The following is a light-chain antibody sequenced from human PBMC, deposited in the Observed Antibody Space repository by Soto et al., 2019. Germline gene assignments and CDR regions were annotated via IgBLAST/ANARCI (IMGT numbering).Light chain of an antibody. CDR1: QSVFYISNKKNY. J-gene: IGKJ1*01. CDR2: WAS. CDR3: QQYYTTPPVT. Sequence: DIVMTQSPASLAVSLGERATINCKSSQSVFYISNKKNYFAWYQQKPGQPPKLLIYWASIRASGVPDRFTGSGSGTDFTLTIDTLQAEDVAVYYCQQYYTTPPVTFGQGTRVEIK. V-gene: IGKV4-1*01.